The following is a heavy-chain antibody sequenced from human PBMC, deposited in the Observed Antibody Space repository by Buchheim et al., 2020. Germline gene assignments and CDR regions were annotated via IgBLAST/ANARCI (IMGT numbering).Heavy chain of an antibody. Sequence: QMQLVQSGPEVKEPGASVKVSCKASGFTFTNSAMQWVRQARGQRLEWIGWIVVGSGNTNYAQKFQERVTITRDMSTSTAYMELSSLRSEDTAVYFCAAGLYSSTWYGWDSYNHCMDVWDQGTT. CDR1: GFTFTNSA. CDR2: IVVGSGNT. J-gene: IGHJ6*02. CDR3: AAGLYSSTWYGWDSYNHCMDV. D-gene: IGHD6-13*01. V-gene: IGHV1-58*02.